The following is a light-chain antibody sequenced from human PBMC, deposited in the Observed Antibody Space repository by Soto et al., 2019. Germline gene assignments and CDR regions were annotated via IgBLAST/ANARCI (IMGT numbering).Light chain of an antibody. CDR1: SSNIGNNY. J-gene: IGLJ2*01. V-gene: IGLV1-51*01. Sequence: QAVVTQPPSVSAAPGQKVTISCSGSSSNIGNNYVSWYQQVPGTVPRLLIYDNNKRPSGTPYRFSGSKSGTSATLGITGLQTGDEADYFCGTWDTSLNAGVFGGGTKLTVL. CDR3: GTWDTSLNAGV. CDR2: DNN.